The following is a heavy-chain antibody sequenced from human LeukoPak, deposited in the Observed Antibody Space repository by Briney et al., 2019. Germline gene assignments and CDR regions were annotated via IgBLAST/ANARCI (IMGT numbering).Heavy chain of an antibody. J-gene: IGHJ4*02. D-gene: IGHD3-9*01. CDR2: ISSSGSTI. CDR1: GFTFSTYE. Sequence: GGSLRLSCAASGFTFSTYEMTWVRQSPGKGLEWVSYISSSGSTIYYADSVKGRFTISRDNANNSLYLQMNSLRAEDTAVYYCARHFTGITIDHDYWGQGTLVTVSS. V-gene: IGHV3-48*03. CDR3: ARHFTGITIDHDY.